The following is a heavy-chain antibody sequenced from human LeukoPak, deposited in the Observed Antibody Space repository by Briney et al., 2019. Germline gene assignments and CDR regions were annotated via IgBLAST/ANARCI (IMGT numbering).Heavy chain of an antibody. V-gene: IGHV3-49*04. Sequence: GVLRLSCKASGITFDDSAITWVRRAPGKGLEWIGFIRSKRYGGTPEYAASVKGRFTISRDDSKSFAYLQMNSLKTEDTGVYYCTRGEKDFDCWGQGTLVTVSS. J-gene: IGHJ4*02. CDR3: TRGEKDFDC. CDR2: IRSKRYGGTP. CDR1: GITFDDSA.